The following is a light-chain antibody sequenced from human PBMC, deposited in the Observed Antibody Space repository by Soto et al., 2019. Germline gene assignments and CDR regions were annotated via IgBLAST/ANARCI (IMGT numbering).Light chain of an antibody. Sequence: DIEMTQSPSSLSASVGDRVTITCRASQSISSYLNWFQQKPGKAPKYLIQAASSLQGGVPSTFSGSGSGTDFTLTINTRHPEDFATYYCLQVYSFPRTFGQGTKVDIK. V-gene: IGKV1-39*01. J-gene: IGKJ1*01. CDR3: LQVYSFPRT. CDR1: QSISSY. CDR2: AAS.